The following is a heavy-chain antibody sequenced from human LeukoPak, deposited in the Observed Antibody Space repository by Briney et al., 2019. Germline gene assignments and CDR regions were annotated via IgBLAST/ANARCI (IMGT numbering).Heavy chain of an antibody. V-gene: IGHV1-18*01. CDR1: GGIFSSYA. J-gene: IGHJ4*02. Sequence: ASVKVSCKASGGIFSSYAITWVRQAPGQGLEWMGWISAYNGNTNYAQKLQGRVTMTTDTSTSTAYMELRSLRSDDTAVYYCASDIAVAGTLNDYWGQGTLVTVSS. CDR2: ISAYNGNT. CDR3: ASDIAVAGTLNDY. D-gene: IGHD6-19*01.